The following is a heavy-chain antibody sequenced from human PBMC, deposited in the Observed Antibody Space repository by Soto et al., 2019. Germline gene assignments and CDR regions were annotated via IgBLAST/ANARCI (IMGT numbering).Heavy chain of an antibody. V-gene: IGHV1-69*01. Sequence: QVQLVQSGAEVREPGSSVKVSCKASGGTISSYRINWVRQAPGQGLEWVGGIVPIYRTADYAQKFQGRVSITADESARTTYLELSSLKSQDTAVYYCARDSGAKLRSSWGQGTLVTVSS. CDR1: GGTISSYR. J-gene: IGHJ4*02. CDR2: IVPIYRTA. D-gene: IGHD6-13*01. CDR3: ARDSGAKLRSS.